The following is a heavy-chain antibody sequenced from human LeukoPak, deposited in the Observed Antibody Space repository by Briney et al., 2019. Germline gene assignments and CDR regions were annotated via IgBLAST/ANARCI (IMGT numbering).Heavy chain of an antibody. CDR2: SSDTGGNT. V-gene: IGHV3-23*01. CDR3: AKVHSSGWYGGDTFDI. J-gene: IGHJ3*02. D-gene: IGHD6-19*01. Sequence: GGSLRLSCGASGFTFSSYAMSWVRQAPGKGLEWVSVSSDTGGNTYYSDSVKGRFTISRDNSKNTLYLHMNSLRAEDTAIYYCAKVHSSGWYGGDTFDIWGQGTLVTVSS. CDR1: GFTFSSYA.